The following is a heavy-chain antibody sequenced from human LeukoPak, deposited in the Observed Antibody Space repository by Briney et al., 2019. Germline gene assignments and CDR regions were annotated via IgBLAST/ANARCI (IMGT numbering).Heavy chain of an antibody. D-gene: IGHD4-17*01. CDR1: GGSISIGDFY. Sequence: SETLSLTCTVSGGSISIGDFYWSWIRQPAGKGLEWIGRIYTGGKTHYNPSLMSRITISRDTSKNQFSLKLTSVTAADTAVYYCARTHDYGDYPTTYFDYWGQGTLVTVSS. J-gene: IGHJ4*02. V-gene: IGHV4-61*02. CDR3: ARTHDYGDYPTTYFDY. CDR2: IYTGGKT.